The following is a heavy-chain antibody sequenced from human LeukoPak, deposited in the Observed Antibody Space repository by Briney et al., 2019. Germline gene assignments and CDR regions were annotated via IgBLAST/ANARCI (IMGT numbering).Heavy chain of an antibody. Sequence: ASVKVSCKASGDTFTSYDINWVRQATGQGLEWMGWMNPNSGNTGYAQKFQGRVTMTRNTSITTDYMELRSLRSEYTAVYYCARAHGYYDFWSGYVNWFDPWGQGTLVTVSS. CDR3: ARAHGYYDFWSGYVNWFDP. D-gene: IGHD3-3*01. J-gene: IGHJ5*02. CDR1: GDTFTSYD. V-gene: IGHV1-8*01. CDR2: MNPNSGNT.